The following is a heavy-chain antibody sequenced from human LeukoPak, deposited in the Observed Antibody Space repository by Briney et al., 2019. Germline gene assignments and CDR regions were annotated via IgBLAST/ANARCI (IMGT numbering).Heavy chain of an antibody. CDR1: GGSISSGSDY. Sequence: SQTLSLTCTVSGGSISSGSDYWSWVRQPAGKGLEWIGRIYTSGSTNYNPSLKSRVTISVDTSKNQFSLKLSSVTAADTAVYYCARHRDAFDIWGQGTMVTVSS. J-gene: IGHJ3*02. V-gene: IGHV4-61*02. CDR3: ARHRDAFDI. CDR2: IYTSGST.